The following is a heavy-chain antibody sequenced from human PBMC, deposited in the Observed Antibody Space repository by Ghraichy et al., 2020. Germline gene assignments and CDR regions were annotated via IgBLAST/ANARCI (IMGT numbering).Heavy chain of an antibody. CDR3: ARVPLNYDFWSGYYSSYYYYYMDV. J-gene: IGHJ6*03. D-gene: IGHD3-3*01. V-gene: IGHV4-34*01. CDR1: GGSFSGYY. CDR2: INHSGST. Sequence: TLSLTCAVYGGSFSGYYWSWIRQPPGKGLEWIGEINHSGSTNYNPSLKSRVTISVDTSKNQFSLKLSSVTAADTAVYYCARVPLNYDFWSGYYSSYYYYYMDVWGKGTTVTVSS.